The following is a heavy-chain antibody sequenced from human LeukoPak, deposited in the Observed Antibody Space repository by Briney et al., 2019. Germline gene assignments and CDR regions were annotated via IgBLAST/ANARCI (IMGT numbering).Heavy chain of an antibody. V-gene: IGHV1-8*01. CDR2: MNPNSGNT. D-gene: IGHD3-9*01. J-gene: IGHJ4*02. Sequence: ASVKVSCKASGYTFTSYDINWMRQATGQGLEWMGWMNPNSGNTGYAQKFQGRVTMTRNTSISTAYMELSSLRSEDTAVYYCARGPSQLRYFDWTPFDYWGQGTLVTVSS. CDR1: GYTFTSYD. CDR3: ARGPSQLRYFDWTPFDY.